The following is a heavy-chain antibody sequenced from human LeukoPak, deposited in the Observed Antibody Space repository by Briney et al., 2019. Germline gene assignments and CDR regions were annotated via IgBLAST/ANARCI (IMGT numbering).Heavy chain of an antibody. Sequence: GGSLRLSCTASGFTFGDYAMSWVRQAPGKGLEWVGFIRSKAYGGTTEYAASVKGRFTISRDDSKSIAYLQMNSLKTEDTAVYYCTRAYCYDSSGYYYPHYFDYWGQGTLVTVSS. CDR1: GFTFGDYA. CDR2: IRSKAYGGTT. D-gene: IGHD3-22*01. V-gene: IGHV3-49*04. CDR3: TRAYCYDSSGYYYPHYFDY. J-gene: IGHJ4*02.